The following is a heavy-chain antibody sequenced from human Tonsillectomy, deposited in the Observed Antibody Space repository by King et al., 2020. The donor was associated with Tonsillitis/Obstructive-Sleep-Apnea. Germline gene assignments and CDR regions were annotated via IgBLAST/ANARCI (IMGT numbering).Heavy chain of an antibody. CDR3: AKLATVNIFDY. J-gene: IGHJ4*02. V-gene: IGHV3-30*18. D-gene: IGHD5-24*01. CDR1: GFTFSTYG. Sequence: HVQLVESGGGVVQPGRSLRLSCTASGFTFSTYGMHWVRQAPGKGLEWVAVISYDGSNKYYADSVKGRFTISRDNSKKTLYLQMNSLRAEDTAIYYCAKLATVNIFDYWGQGTLVTVSS. CDR2: ISYDGSNK.